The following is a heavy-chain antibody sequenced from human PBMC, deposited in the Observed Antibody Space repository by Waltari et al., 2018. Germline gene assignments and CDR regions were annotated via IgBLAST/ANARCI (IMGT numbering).Heavy chain of an antibody. Sequence: EVQLVESGGGLVQPGRSLRLSCAASGFTFADYALHWVRQAPGKGLEWVSGISWNSGSIGYADSVKGRFTISRDNAKNSLYLQMNSLRAEDTALYYCAKDKYSSVFNWFDPWGQGTLVTVSS. CDR3: AKDKYSSVFNWFDP. CDR1: GFTFADYA. V-gene: IGHV3-9*01. J-gene: IGHJ5*02. CDR2: ISWNSGSI. D-gene: IGHD6-19*01.